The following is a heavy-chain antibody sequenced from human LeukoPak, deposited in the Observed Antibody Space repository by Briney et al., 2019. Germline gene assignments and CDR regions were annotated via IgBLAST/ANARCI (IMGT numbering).Heavy chain of an antibody. J-gene: IGHJ4*02. CDR3: ARGGDRFDY. CDR2: IYTSGST. Sequence: PSQTLSLTCTVSGGSISSGSYYWSWIRQPAGKELEWIGRIYTSGSTNYNPSLKSRVTISVDTSKNQFSLKLSSVSAADTAVYHCARGGDRFDYWGQGTLVTVSS. CDR1: GGSISSGSYY. V-gene: IGHV4-61*02. D-gene: IGHD4-17*01.